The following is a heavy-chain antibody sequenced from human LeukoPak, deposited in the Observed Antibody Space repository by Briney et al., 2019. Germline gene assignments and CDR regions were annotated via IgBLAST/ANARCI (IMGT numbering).Heavy chain of an antibody. D-gene: IGHD3-9*01. Sequence: GASVKVSCKVSGYTLTELSMHWVRQAPGKGLEWMGGFDPEDGETIYAQKFQGRVTMTEDTSTDTAYMELSSLRSEDTAVYYCARGSPSQPKSLRYFDWAYYYYGMDVWGQGTTVTVSS. CDR2: FDPEDGET. J-gene: IGHJ6*02. V-gene: IGHV1-24*01. CDR1: GYTLTELS. CDR3: ARGSPSQPKSLRYFDWAYYYYGMDV.